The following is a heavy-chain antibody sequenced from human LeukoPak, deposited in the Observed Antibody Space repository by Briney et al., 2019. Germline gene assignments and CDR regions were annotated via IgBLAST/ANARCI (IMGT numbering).Heavy chain of an antibody. CDR3: ASGAYYHDF. CDR1: GFTISNNY. V-gene: IGHV3-74*03. Sequence: PGGSLRLSCAVSGFTISNNYMNWVRQVPGKGLVWVSRINSDGSRTEYADSVKGRFTISRDNAKNTLYMQMNSLRAEDTAVYYCASGAYYHDFWGQGTLVTVSS. CDR2: INSDGSRT. D-gene: IGHD3-22*01. J-gene: IGHJ4*02.